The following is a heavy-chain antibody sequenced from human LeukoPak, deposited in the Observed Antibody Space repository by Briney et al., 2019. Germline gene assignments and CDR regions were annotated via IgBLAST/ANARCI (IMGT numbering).Heavy chain of an antibody. CDR2: INHSGST. D-gene: IGHD3-22*01. J-gene: IGHJ4*02. V-gene: IGHV4-34*01. Sequence: SETLSLTCAVYGGSFSGYYWSWIRQPPGKGLEWIGEINHSGSTNYNPSLKSRVTISVDTSKNQFSLKLSSVTAADTAVYYCARGSTYYYDSSGHYVLPGLDYWGQGTLVTVSS. CDR1: GGSFSGYY. CDR3: ARGSTYYYDSSGHYVLPGLDY.